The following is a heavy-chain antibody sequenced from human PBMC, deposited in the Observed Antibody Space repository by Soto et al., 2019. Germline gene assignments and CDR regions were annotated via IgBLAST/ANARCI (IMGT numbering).Heavy chain of an antibody. Sequence: VGSLRLSCAASGFTFSDYYMSWIRQAPGKGLEWVSYISSSGSTIYYADSVKGRFTISRDNAKNSLYLQMNSLRAEDTAVYYCARWDRSPARYYYGMDVWGQGTTVTVSS. J-gene: IGHJ6*02. V-gene: IGHV3-11*01. CDR3: ARWDRSPARYYYGMDV. CDR2: ISSSGSTI. CDR1: GFTFSDYY. D-gene: IGHD1-26*01.